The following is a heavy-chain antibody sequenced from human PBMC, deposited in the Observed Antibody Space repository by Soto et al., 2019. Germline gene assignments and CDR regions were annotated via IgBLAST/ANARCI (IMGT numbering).Heavy chain of an antibody. D-gene: IGHD3-3*01. CDR1: GGSISSGGYS. CDR3: ARVGVEYDFWSGYYNWAPIYYYYGMDV. J-gene: IGHJ6*02. V-gene: IGHV4-30-2*01. Sequence: PSETLSLTCAVSGGSISSGGYSWSWIRQPPGKGLEWIGYIYHSGSTYYNPSLKSRVTISVDRSKNQFSLKLSSVTAADTAVYYCARVGVEYDFWSGYYNWAPIYYYYGMDVWGQGTTVTVSS. CDR2: IYHSGST.